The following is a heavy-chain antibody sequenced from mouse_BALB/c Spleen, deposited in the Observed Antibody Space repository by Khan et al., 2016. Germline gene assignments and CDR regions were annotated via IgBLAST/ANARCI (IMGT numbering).Heavy chain of an antibody. CDR3: ARSSYDSYFDY. CDR1: GYTFTSYW. V-gene: IGHV1-7*01. Sequence: QVQLQQSGAELAKPGASVKMSCKASGYTFTSYWMHWVKQRPGQGLEWIGYINPSTGYIEYNQKFKDKATLTADKSNSTAYMQLSSLTSEDAAVYYLARSSYDSYFDYLRQGTTLTVSS. J-gene: IGHJ2*01. D-gene: IGHD2-4*01. CDR2: INPSTGYI.